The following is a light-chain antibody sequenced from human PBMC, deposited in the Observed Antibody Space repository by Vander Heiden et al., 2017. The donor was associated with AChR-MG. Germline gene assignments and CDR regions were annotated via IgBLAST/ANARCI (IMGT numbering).Light chain of an antibody. V-gene: IGKV2-30*01. CDR3: MQGTHLPLT. J-gene: IGKJ4*01. Sequence: EVVWTHTPLSLPITLGQPAYIATSSSQSLLYRDGNTYLNWFQQRPGPSPRRLIYKVSTRDTGVPYRFSGSGSDTDLTMKISRVEAEDVGVYYCMQGTHLPLTFGGGTKVDIK. CDR2: KVS. CDR1: QSLLYRDGNTY.